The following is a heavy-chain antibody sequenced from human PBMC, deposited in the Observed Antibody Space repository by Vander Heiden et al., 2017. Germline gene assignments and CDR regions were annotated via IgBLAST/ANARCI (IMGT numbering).Heavy chain of an antibody. D-gene: IGHD1-1*01. Sequence: LVKPGGSLRLSCAASGFTFNTHSMNWVRQAPGKGLEWVSSISFSSGFIKYADSEKGRFAISRDNAKNSLFLQMKSLRGEVTAVYYDVEATYDNWFDPWGLGTLVTVSS. V-gene: IGHV3-21*01. CDR1: GFTFNTHS. CDR2: ISFSSGFI. CDR3: VEATYDNWFDP. J-gene: IGHJ5*02.